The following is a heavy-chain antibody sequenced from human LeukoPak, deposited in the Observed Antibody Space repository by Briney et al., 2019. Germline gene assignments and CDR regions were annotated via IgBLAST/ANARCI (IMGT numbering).Heavy chain of an antibody. CDR1: GFTFSNYA. Sequence: GGSLRLSCAASGFTFSNYAMHWVRQAPGKGLEYVSTINNNGGSTFYANSVKGRFTISRDNSKNTLFLHMGSLRAEDMAVYYCARARTSSCYSSADYWGQGTLVTVSS. CDR3: ARARTSSCYSSADY. J-gene: IGHJ4*02. CDR2: INNNGGST. D-gene: IGHD3-10*01. V-gene: IGHV3-64*01.